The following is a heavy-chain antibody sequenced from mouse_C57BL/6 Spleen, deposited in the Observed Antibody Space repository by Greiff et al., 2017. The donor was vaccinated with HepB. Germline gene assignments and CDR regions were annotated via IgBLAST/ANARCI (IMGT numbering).Heavy chain of an antibody. CDR3: ARSGLLYSNYVSYAMDY. D-gene: IGHD2-5*01. CDR1: GYTFTSYW. V-gene: IGHV1-53*01. CDR2: INPSNGGT. J-gene: IGHJ4*01. Sequence: QVQLQQPGTELVKPGASVKLSCKASGYTFTSYWMHWVKQRPGQGLEWIGNINPSNGGTNYNEKFKSKATLTVDKSSSTAYMQLSSLTSEDSAVYYCARSGLLYSNYVSYAMDYWGQGTSVTVSS.